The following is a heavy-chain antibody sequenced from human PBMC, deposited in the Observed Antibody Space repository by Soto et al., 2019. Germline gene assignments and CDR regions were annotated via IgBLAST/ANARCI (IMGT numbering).Heavy chain of an antibody. CDR2: ISAYSGNT. D-gene: IGHD3-3*01. Sequence: GASVKVSCKASGYTFTSYGISWVRQAPGQGLEWMGWISAYSGNTNYAQKLQGRVTMTTDTSTSTAYMELRSLRSDDTAVYYCARGMYYDFWSGSQNWFDPWGQGTLVTVSS. J-gene: IGHJ5*02. CDR3: ARGMYYDFWSGSQNWFDP. V-gene: IGHV1-18*01. CDR1: GYTFTSYG.